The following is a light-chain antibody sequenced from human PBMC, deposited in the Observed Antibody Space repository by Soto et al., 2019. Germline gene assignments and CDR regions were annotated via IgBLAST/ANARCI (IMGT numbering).Light chain of an antibody. CDR2: DAS. Sequence: EIVLTQSPATLSLSPGERFTLSCRASQSVSSYFAWYQQKPGLAPRLLIYDASTRAAGIPARFSGSGSGTDFTLTISSLEPDDFAVYYCQQRSDWPLTFGGGTKVEIK. J-gene: IGKJ4*01. V-gene: IGKV3-11*01. CDR1: QSVSSY. CDR3: QQRSDWPLT.